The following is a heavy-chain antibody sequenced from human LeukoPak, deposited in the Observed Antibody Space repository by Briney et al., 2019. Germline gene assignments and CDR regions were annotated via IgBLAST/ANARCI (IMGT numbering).Heavy chain of an antibody. CDR1: GYTFTSYA. V-gene: IGHV7-4-1*02. CDR2: INTNTGNP. CDR3: ARFKNGVVPAAIMGDWFDH. Sequence: ASVKVSCKASGYTFTSYAMNWVRQAPGQGLEWMGWINTNTGNPTYAQGFTGRFVFSLDTSVSTAYLQISSLKAEDTAVYYCARFKNGVVPAAIMGDWFDHWGQGTLVTVSS. D-gene: IGHD2-2*02. J-gene: IGHJ5*02.